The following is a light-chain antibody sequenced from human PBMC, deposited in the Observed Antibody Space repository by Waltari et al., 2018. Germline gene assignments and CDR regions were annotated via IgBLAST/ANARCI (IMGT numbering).Light chain of an antibody. V-gene: IGKV4-1*01. CDR1: QSVLYSSNNKNY. Sequence: DIVLTQSPDSLAVSLGERATINCKPSQSVLYSSNNKNYLAWYQQKPGQPPKLLIYWASTRESGVPDRFSGSGSATDFTLTISSLQAEDVAVYYCQQYYSPPLTFGGGTKVEIK. J-gene: IGKJ4*01. CDR2: WAS. CDR3: QQYYSPPLT.